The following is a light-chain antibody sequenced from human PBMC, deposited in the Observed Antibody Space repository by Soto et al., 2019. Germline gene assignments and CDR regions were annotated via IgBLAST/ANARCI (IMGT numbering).Light chain of an antibody. V-gene: IGKV3-15*01. Sequence: ILMTQSPATLSVSPGGRATLSCRASEDVSSKLAWYQQKPGLPPRLVIYDASTRATGIPGRFSGSGSGKAFTLPISSLQSEDFAIYYCLQYDTWPPGTFGQGTKVEI. J-gene: IGKJ1*01. CDR2: DAS. CDR3: LQYDTWPPGT. CDR1: EDVSSK.